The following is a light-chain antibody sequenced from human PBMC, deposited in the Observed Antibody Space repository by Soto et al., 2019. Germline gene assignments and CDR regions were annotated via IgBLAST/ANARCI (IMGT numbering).Light chain of an antibody. CDR1: QSVSNS. J-gene: IGKJ5*01. V-gene: IGKV3-11*01. Sequence: EIVLTQSPATLSLSPGERVTLSCRASQSVSNSLAWYQQKPGQPPRLLIYDVSNRATGIPASFSGSGSGTDFTLTITSLEPEDFAVYFCHQRYNWPRVTFGQGTQLEIK. CDR3: HQRYNWPRVT. CDR2: DVS.